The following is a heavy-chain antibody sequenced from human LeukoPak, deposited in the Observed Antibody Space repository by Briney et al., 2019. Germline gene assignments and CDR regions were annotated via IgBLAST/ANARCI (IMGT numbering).Heavy chain of an antibody. J-gene: IGHJ5*02. CDR1: GYTFTIYG. D-gene: IGHD1-26*01. V-gene: IGHV1-18*01. CDR2: ISAYNGNT. CDR3: ARGYSGSYSGWFDP. Sequence: ASVTVSFTSSGYTFTIYGISWVRHAHGQGLEWMGWISAYNGNTNYAQKLQGRVTMTTDTSTSTAYMELRSLRSDDTAVYYCARGYSGSYSGWFDPWGQGTLVTVSS.